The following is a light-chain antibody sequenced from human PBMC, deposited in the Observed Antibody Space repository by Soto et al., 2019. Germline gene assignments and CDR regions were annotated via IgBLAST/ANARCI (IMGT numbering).Light chain of an antibody. CDR1: QDISNY. V-gene: IGKV1-33*01. J-gene: IGKJ4*01. CDR2: DAS. CDR3: QQYDNLPST. Sequence: DIQMTQSPSSLSASVGDRVTITCQASQDISNYLNWYQQKPGKAPKLLIYDASNLETGVPSRFSRSGSGSEFTFTISSLQPEDIAAYYCQQYDNLPSTFGGGTKVEIK.